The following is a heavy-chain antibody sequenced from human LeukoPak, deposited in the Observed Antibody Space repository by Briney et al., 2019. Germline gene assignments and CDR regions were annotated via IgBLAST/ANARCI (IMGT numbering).Heavy chain of an antibody. D-gene: IGHD3-10*01. CDR2: IPYDGSNK. CDR3: AKGIWFGEFGDGVT. V-gene: IGHV3-30*02. Sequence: GGSLRLSCAASGFTFSRYGMHWVRQAPGKGLEWVAFIPYDGSNKHYADSVKGRFTISRDNSKNTLYLQMNSLRAEDTAVYYCAKGIWFGEFGDGVTWGQGTLVTVSS. CDR1: GFTFSRYG. J-gene: IGHJ4*02.